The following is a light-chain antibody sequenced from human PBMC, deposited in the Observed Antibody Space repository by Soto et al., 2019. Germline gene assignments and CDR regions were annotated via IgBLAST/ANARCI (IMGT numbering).Light chain of an antibody. V-gene: IGKV1-5*01. CDR3: QQYDSYSWT. Sequence: DIQMTQSPSTLSASVGDRVTITCRASQSISSRLAWYQQKPGKAPKLLIYDASSLESGVPSRFSVSGSGTEFTLTISSLQTDDFASYYCQQYDSYSWTLGQGTKVEIK. CDR1: QSISSR. CDR2: DAS. J-gene: IGKJ1*01.